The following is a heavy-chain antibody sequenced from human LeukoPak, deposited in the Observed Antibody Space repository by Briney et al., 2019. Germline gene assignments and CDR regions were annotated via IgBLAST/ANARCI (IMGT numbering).Heavy chain of an antibody. V-gene: IGHV3-21*01. CDR1: GFTFSSYS. CDR2: ISSSSSYI. J-gene: IGHJ4*02. D-gene: IGHD1-26*01. CDR3: ARAGFYSGSLLDYFDY. Sequence: GGSLRLSCAASGFTFSSYSMNWVRQAPGKGLEWVSSISSSSSYIYYADSVKGRFTISRDNAKNSLYLQMNSLRAKDTAVYYCARAGFYSGSLLDYFDYWGQGTLVTVSS.